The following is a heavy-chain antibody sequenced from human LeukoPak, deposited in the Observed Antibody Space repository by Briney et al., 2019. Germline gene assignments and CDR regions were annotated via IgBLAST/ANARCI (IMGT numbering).Heavy chain of an antibody. CDR1: QFTFHTYA. D-gene: IGHD1-14*01. J-gene: IGHJ4*01. CDR2: ISSSGETK. V-gene: IGHV3-23*01. CDR3: AKDPRAMGRYFFDD. Sequence: GGSLRLSCVASQFTFHTYAMSWVRQRPGKGPEWVSMISSSGETKDYAESVKGRFTISRDNTKNTLYLQLESPRVDDTAIYYCAKDPRAMGRYFFDDWGQGSLVIVSS.